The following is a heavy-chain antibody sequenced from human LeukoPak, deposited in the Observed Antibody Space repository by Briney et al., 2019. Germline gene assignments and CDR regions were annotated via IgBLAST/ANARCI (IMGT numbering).Heavy chain of an antibody. CDR3: ARALDYYDSSGYYFGSPTLDY. CDR1: GYTFTGYY. J-gene: IGHJ4*02. Sequence: ASVKVSCKASGYTFTGYYMHWVRQASGQGLEWMGWINPNSGGTNYAQKFQGWVTMTRDTSISTAYMELSRLRSDDTAVYYCARALDYYDSSGYYFGSPTLDYWGQGTLVTVSS. D-gene: IGHD3-22*01. V-gene: IGHV1-2*04. CDR2: INPNSGGT.